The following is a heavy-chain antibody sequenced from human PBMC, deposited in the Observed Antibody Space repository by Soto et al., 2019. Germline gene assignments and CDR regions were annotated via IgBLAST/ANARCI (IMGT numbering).Heavy chain of an antibody. D-gene: IGHD2-21*02. V-gene: IGHV1-46*01. CDR3: ARGGHVVVVTAALDY. Sequence: ASVKVSCKASGDTFTEYYIHWVRQAPGQGLEWMGTVNPSGGHTTYAQHFLGRVTMTRDTSTITLYMELTSLPSEDTAVYYCARGGHVVVVTAALDYWGQGTLVSV. CDR2: VNPSGGHT. CDR1: GDTFTEYY. J-gene: IGHJ4*02.